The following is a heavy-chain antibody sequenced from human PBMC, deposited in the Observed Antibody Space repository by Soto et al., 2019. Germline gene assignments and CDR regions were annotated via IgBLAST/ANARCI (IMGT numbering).Heavy chain of an antibody. Sequence: QITLNESGPTVVRPTETLTLTCRFSGFSLTTSGVGVGWIRQSPGKAPERLALIYWDGDKRYRASLKSRLTITQGTSKDQVVLTVSDLDPTDTATYYCAHRVLRTVFGLVTTTAIYFDFWGQGTPVAVSS. CDR3: AHRVLRTVFGLVTTTAIYFDF. J-gene: IGHJ4*02. D-gene: IGHD3-3*01. CDR1: GFSLTTSGVG. V-gene: IGHV2-5*02. CDR2: IYWDGDK.